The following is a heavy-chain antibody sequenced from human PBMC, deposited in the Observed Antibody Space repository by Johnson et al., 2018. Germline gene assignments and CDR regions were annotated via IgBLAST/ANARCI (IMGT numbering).Heavy chain of an antibody. CDR1: GLTFSGYW. J-gene: IGHJ3*02. CDR2: IKQDGSEK. V-gene: IGHV3-7*03. Sequence: VQLVESGGGLVQPGGSXRLSCAASGLTFSGYWMNWVRQAPGKGLEWVANIKQDGSEKYYVDSVKGRFTISRENAKNSLYRQMNRLSAEDTAVYYGVRGVATISWGAFEIWGQGTMVTVSS. CDR3: VRGVATISWGAFEI. D-gene: IGHD5-24*01.